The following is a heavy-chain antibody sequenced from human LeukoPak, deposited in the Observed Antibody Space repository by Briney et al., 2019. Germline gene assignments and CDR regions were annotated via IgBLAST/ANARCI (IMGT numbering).Heavy chain of an antibody. J-gene: IGHJ3*02. CDR3: ARTLPSLAGACDI. D-gene: IGHD3-16*01. Sequence: SETLSLTCTVSGGSISSSSYYWGWVRQPPGKGPEWIGTIYYSGTTYYNPSLKSRVTVSVDTSKNQFSLRLSSVTAADTAVYYCARTLPSLAGACDIWGQGTMVTVSS. CDR1: GGSISSSSYY. V-gene: IGHV4-39*01. CDR2: IYYSGTT.